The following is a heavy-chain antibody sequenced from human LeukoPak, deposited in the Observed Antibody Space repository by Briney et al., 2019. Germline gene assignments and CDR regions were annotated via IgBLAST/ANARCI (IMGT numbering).Heavy chain of an antibody. V-gene: IGHV4-34*01. CDR2: INHSGST. Sequence: KASETLSLTCAVYGGSFSGYYWSWIRQPPGKGLEWIGEINHSGSTNYNPSLKSRVTISVDTSKNQFSLKLSSVTAADTAVYYCAGFGELDLDYWGQGTLVTVSS. CDR3: AGFGELDLDY. D-gene: IGHD3-10*01. CDR1: GGSFSGYY. J-gene: IGHJ4*02.